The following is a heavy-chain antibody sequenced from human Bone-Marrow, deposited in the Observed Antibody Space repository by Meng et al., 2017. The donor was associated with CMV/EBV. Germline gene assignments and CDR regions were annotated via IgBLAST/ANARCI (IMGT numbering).Heavy chain of an antibody. Sequence: GGSLRLSCAASGFTFSNAWMSWVRQAPGKGLEWVANIKQDGSIKNYADSVRGRFTISRDDDKSLLYLQVSSLRAEDTAVYYCARDAMWKPVDYWGQGTLVTVSS. CDR3: ARDAMWKPVDY. V-gene: IGHV3-7*01. CDR2: IKQDGSIK. D-gene: IGHD1-14*01. CDR1: GFTFSNAW. J-gene: IGHJ4*02.